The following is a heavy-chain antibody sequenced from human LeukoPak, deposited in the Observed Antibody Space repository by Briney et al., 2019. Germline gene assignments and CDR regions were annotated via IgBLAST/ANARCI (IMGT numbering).Heavy chain of an antibody. CDR2: ISSSSTYI. CDR3: AREPDRTTGTDFDY. V-gene: IGHV3-21*01. Sequence: GESLKISCAASGFTFSSYSMNWVRQAPGKGLEWVSSISSSSTYIYYADSMKGRFTISRDNAKNSLYLQMNSLRAEDTAVYYCAREPDRTTGTDFDYWGQGTLVTVSS. D-gene: IGHD1-1*01. J-gene: IGHJ4*02. CDR1: GFTFSSYS.